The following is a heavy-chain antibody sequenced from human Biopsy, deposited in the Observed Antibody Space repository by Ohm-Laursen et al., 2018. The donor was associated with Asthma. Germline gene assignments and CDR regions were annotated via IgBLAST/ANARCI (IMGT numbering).Heavy chain of an antibody. D-gene: IGHD3-9*01. CDR1: GASINSGGYS. CDR3: ARMNTLIQAANYFSYAMDV. Sequence: SETLSLTCAVSGASINSGGYSWNWIRQPPGKGLGLIAYLFYSGTTYYNPSLKSRVTISVDRSQRQFSLKVNSVTAADTAVYYCARMNTLIQAANYFSYAMDVWGQGTTVTVSS. CDR2: LFYSGTT. V-gene: IGHV4-30-2*01. J-gene: IGHJ6*02.